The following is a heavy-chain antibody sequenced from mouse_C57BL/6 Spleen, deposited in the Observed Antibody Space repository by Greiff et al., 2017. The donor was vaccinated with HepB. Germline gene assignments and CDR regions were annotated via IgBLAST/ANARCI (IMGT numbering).Heavy chain of an antibody. V-gene: IGHV5-17*01. CDR3: ARRDYPLYAMDY. J-gene: IGHJ4*01. D-gene: IGHD2-4*01. CDR2: ISSGSSTI. Sequence: VQLKESGGGLVKPGGSLKLSCAASGFTFSDYGMHWVRQAPEKGLEWVAYISSGSSTIYYADTVKGRFTISRDNAKNTLFLQMTSLRSEDTAMYYCARRDYPLYAMDYWGQGTSVTVSS. CDR1: GFTFSDYG.